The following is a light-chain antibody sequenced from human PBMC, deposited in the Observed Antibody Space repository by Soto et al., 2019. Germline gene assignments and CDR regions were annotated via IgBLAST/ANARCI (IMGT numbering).Light chain of an antibody. Sequence: DIQMTQSPSTLSASEGDRVNITCRASQSISSWLACYQQKPGKPPKLPIYDASSLESGVPSSFSGSGSGTELTLTIGSLQPDDFATYYCQQYNSYSYTFGQGTKVDIK. CDR1: QSISSW. CDR3: QQYNSYSYT. CDR2: DAS. V-gene: IGKV1-5*01. J-gene: IGKJ2*01.